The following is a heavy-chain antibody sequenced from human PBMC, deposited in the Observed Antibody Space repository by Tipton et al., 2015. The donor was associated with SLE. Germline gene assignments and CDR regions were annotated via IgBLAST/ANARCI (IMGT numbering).Heavy chain of an antibody. CDR2: ISSSGLYI. CDR1: GFTFRGYS. J-gene: IGHJ4*02. CDR3: AGGTYYDFGYFDY. Sequence: QLVQSGGGVVQPGGSLRLSCAASGFTFRGYSMNWVRQAPGTGLEWVSCISSSGLYIHYADSMKGRFTISRDDAKNSLYLQMNSLRVEDTAVYYCAGGTYYDFGYFDYWGQGTLVTVSS. D-gene: IGHD3-3*01. V-gene: IGHV3-21*03.